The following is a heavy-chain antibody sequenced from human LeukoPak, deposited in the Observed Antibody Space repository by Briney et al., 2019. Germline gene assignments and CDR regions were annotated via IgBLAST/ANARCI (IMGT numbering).Heavy chain of an antibody. V-gene: IGHV1-46*01. J-gene: IGHJ4*02. Sequence: ASVKVSCKASEYTFSNYYIHWVRQAPGQGLEWMGMINPSAGSTKYAQRFQGRVTLTRDMSTSAVYLELSSLRSEDTAVYYCARAPPVGATSRFDYWGQGTLVTVSS. D-gene: IGHD1-26*01. CDR2: INPSAGST. CDR3: ARAPPVGATSRFDY. CDR1: EYTFSNYY.